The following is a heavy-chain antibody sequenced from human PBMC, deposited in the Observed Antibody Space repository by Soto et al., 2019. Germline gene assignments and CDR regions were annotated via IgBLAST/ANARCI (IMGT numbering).Heavy chain of an antibody. CDR3: AKYSSGWYPADYYYGMDV. CDR1: GFTFSSYA. J-gene: IGHJ6*02. CDR2: ICGSGGST. D-gene: IGHD6-19*01. Sequence: GGSLRLSCAASGFTFSSYAMSWVRQAPGKGLEWVSAICGSGGSTYYADSVKGRFTISRDNSKNTLYLQMNSLRAEDTAVYYCAKYSSGWYPADYYYGMDVWGQGTTVTVSS. V-gene: IGHV3-23*01.